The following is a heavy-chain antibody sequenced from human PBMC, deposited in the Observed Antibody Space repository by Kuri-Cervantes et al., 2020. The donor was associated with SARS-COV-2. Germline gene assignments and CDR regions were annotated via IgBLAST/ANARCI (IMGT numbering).Heavy chain of an antibody. CDR2: IKCDGSEK. CDR1: GFTFSRYW. V-gene: IGHV3-52*01. D-gene: IGHD4-17*01. J-gene: IGHJ4*02. Sequence: GESLKISCAASGFTFSRYWMHWVCQAPEKGLEWVADIKCDGSEKYYVDSVKGRLTISRDNAKNSLYVQVNSLRAEDMTVYYCASWGRDMTTVTWVDYWGQGTLVTVSS. CDR3: ASWGRDMTTVTWVDY.